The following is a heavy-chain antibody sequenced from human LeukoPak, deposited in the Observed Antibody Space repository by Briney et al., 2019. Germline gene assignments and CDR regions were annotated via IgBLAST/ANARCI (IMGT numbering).Heavy chain of an antibody. Sequence: GGSLRLSCVASGFTFSNYWMLWVRQAPGKGLMWVSLISTDGKSTRYAESVKGRFTISRDNAKNALYLQMNSLRAEDTAVYYCARDLYYDFWSGYLTLYGMDVWGQGTTVTVSS. D-gene: IGHD3-3*01. J-gene: IGHJ6*02. V-gene: IGHV3-74*01. CDR2: ISTDGKST. CDR1: GFTFSNYW. CDR3: ARDLYYDFWSGYLTLYGMDV.